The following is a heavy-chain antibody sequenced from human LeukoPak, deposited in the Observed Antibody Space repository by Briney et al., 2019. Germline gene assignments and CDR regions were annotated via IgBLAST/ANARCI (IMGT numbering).Heavy chain of an antibody. CDR2: ISAYNGNT. CDR1: GYTFTSYG. V-gene: IGHV1-18*01. Sequence: ASVKVSCKASGYTFTSYGISWVRQAPGQGLEWMGWISAYNGNTNYAQKLQGRVTMTTDTSTSTAYMELRSLRSDDTAVYYCAREFGSYDILTGYYNSNHYYYYYGMDVWGQGTTVTVSS. D-gene: IGHD3-9*01. CDR3: AREFGSYDILTGYYNSNHYYYYYGMDV. J-gene: IGHJ6*02.